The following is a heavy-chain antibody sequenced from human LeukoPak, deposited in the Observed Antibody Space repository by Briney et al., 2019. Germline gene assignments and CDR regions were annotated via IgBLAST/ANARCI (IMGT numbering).Heavy chain of an antibody. Sequence: GWSLRLSCAASGFIFSSYSMNWVRQAPGKGLEWVSSISSSSSYIYYADSVKGRFTISRDNAKNSLYLQMNSLRAEDTAVYYCARNVWTEKYYDYVWGTKAFDYWGQGTLVTVSS. CDR2: ISSSSSYI. CDR3: ARNVWTEKYYDYVWGTKAFDY. D-gene: IGHD3-16*01. J-gene: IGHJ4*02. V-gene: IGHV3-21*01. CDR1: GFIFSSYS.